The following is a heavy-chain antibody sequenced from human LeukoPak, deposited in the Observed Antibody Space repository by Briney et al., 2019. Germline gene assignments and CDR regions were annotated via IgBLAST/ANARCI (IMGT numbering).Heavy chain of an antibody. Sequence: SETLSLTCTVPGGSITSGSYYWSWIRHPAGKGLEWIGRIYTSGSTNYNPSLKNRVTISVDMSKNQFSLKLSSVTAADTAVYYCARGAAAAFDYWGQGTLVTVSS. J-gene: IGHJ4*02. CDR2: IYTSGST. V-gene: IGHV4-61*02. CDR1: GGSITSGSYY. CDR3: ARGAAAAFDY. D-gene: IGHD6-13*01.